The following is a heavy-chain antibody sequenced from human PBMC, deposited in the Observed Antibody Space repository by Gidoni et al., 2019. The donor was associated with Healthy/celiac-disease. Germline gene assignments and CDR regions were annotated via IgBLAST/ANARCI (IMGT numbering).Heavy chain of an antibody. Sequence: QLQLQESGPGLVKPSETLSLTCTVPGGPISSRSYYCGWIRQPPGKGLEWIGSISYSGSTYYNPSLKSRVTISVDTSKNQFSLKLSSVTAADTAVYYCARHAAPVEYQLRYNWNSHFDYWGQGTLVTVSS. J-gene: IGHJ4*02. D-gene: IGHD1-7*01. V-gene: IGHV4-39*01. CDR1: GGPISSRSYY. CDR2: ISYSGST. CDR3: ARHAAPVEYQLRYNWNSHFDY.